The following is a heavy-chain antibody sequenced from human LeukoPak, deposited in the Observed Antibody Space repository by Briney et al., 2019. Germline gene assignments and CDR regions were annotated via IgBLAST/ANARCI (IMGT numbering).Heavy chain of an antibody. V-gene: IGHV3-33*01. J-gene: IGHJ5*02. CDR3: AREGYGDPSWFDP. CDR1: GFTFSSYG. D-gene: IGHD4-17*01. CDR2: IWYDGSNK. Sequence: GGSLRLSCAASGFTFSSYGMHWVRQAPGKXXXXXXXIWYDGSNKYYADSVKGRFTISRDNSKNTLYLQMNSLRAEDTAVYYCAREGYGDPSWFDPWGQGTLVTVSS.